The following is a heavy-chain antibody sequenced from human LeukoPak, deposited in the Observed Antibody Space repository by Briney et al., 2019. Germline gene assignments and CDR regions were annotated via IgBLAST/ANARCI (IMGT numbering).Heavy chain of an antibody. CDR2: ISSSSSYI. D-gene: IGHD3-22*01. V-gene: IGHV3-21*01. CDR1: GFTFSSYS. CDR3: ARDLYDSSGRDAFDI. J-gene: IGHJ3*02. Sequence: GGSLRLSCAASGFTFSSYSMNWVRQAPGKGLEWVSSISSSSSYIYYADSVKGRFTISRDNAKNSLYLQMNSLRAEDTAVYYCARDLYDSSGRDAFDIWGQGTMVTVSS.